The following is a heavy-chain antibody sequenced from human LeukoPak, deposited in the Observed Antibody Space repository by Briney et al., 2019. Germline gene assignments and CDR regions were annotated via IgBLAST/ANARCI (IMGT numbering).Heavy chain of an antibody. D-gene: IGHD3-3*01. CDR2: ISSSGSTI. J-gene: IGHJ4*02. CDR1: GFTFSDYY. V-gene: IGHV3-11*01. Sequence: GGSLRLSCAASGFTFSDYYMSWIRQAPGKGLEWVSYISSSGSTIYYADSVKGRFTISRDNAKNSLYLQMNSLRAEDTAVYYCARDFWGYDFWSGYPSTPNDYWGQGTLVPSPQ. CDR3: ARDFWGYDFWSGYPSTPNDY.